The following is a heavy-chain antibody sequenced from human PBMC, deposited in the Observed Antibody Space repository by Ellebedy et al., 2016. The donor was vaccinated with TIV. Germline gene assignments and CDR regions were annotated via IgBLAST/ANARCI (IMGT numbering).Heavy chain of an antibody. V-gene: IGHV3-30*04. CDR3: AKDLTEDVYYGSLPDWFDP. J-gene: IGHJ5*02. D-gene: IGHD2-15*01. CDR1: GFTFSSYA. Sequence: GGSLRLXXAASGFTFSSYAMHWVRQAPGKGLEWVAVIPHDASNKYYADSVKGRFTISRDNSQNTLYLQMNSLRPEDTAVYYCAKDLTEDVYYGSLPDWFDPWGQGTLVTVSS. CDR2: IPHDASNK.